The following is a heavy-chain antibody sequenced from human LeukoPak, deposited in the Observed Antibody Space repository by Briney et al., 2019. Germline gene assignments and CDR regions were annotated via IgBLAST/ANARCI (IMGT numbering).Heavy chain of an antibody. J-gene: IGHJ4*02. CDR3: ARVRPDPGY. D-gene: IGHD2-2*01. CDR1: GGSISSYY. V-gene: IGHV4-59*12. Sequence: SETLSLTCTVSGGSISSYYWSWIRQPPGKGLEWIGYIYYSGSTNYNPSLKSRVTISVDKSKNQFSLKLSSVTAADTAVYYCARVRPDPGYWGQGTLVTVSS. CDR2: IYYSGST.